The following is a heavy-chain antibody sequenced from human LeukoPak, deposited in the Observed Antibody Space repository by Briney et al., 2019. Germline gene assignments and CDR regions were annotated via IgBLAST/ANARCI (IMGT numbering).Heavy chain of an antibody. V-gene: IGHV3-74*01. Sequence: GGSLRLSCAASGFTSSGYWMHWDRQAPGKGLVWVSRINSDGSSTSYADSVKGRFTISRDNAKNTLYLQMNSLRAEDTAVYYCARHVWGDRDDFFDHWGQGTLVTVSS. D-gene: IGHD2-21*01. J-gene: IGHJ4*02. CDR3: ARHVWGDRDDFFDH. CDR2: INSDGSST. CDR1: GFTSSGYW.